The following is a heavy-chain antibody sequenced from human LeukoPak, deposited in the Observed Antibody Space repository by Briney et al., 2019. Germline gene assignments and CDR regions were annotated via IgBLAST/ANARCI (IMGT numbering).Heavy chain of an antibody. V-gene: IGHV5-10-1*01. Sequence: GESLQISCKGSGYSFTSYWISWVRQMPGKGLEWMGRIDPSDSYTNYSPSFQGHVTISSDQSISTAYLQWSSLKASDTAIYYCARRPVATNYYYGMDVWGQGTTVTVSS. D-gene: IGHD2-2*01. CDR2: IDPSDSYT. CDR1: GYSFTSYW. CDR3: ARRPVATNYYYGMDV. J-gene: IGHJ6*02.